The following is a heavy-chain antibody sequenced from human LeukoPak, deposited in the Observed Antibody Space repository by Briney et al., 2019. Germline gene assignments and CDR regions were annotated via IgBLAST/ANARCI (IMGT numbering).Heavy chain of an antibody. V-gene: IGHV1-2*02. CDR1: GYIFTGYY. J-gene: IGHJ3*02. CDR2: INPNSGGT. CDR3: AREYSSGWNDAFDI. Sequence: GASVKVSCKASGYIFTGYYMHWVRQAPGQGLEWMGWINPNSGGTNNAQKFQGRVTMTRDTSISTAYMELSRLTFDDTAVYYCAREYSSGWNDAFDIWGQGTMVTVSS. D-gene: IGHD6-19*01.